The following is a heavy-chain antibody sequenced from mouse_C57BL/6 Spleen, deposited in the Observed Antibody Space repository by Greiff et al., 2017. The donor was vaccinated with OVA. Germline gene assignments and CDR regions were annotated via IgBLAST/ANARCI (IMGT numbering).Heavy chain of an antibody. V-gene: IGHV1-82*01. D-gene: IGHD1-1*01. CDR2: IYPGDGDT. Sequence: VQLMESGPELVKPGASVKISCKASGYAFSSSWMNWVKQRPGKGLEWIGRIYPGDGDTNYNGKFKGKATLTADKSSSTAYMQLSSLTSEDSAVYFCARSGFITPLDYWGQGTTLTVSS. J-gene: IGHJ2*01. CDR3: ARSGFITPLDY. CDR1: GYAFSSSW.